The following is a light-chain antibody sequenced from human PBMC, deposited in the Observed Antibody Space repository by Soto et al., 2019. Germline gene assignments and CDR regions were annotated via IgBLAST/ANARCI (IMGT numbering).Light chain of an antibody. CDR1: QGIGND. CDR2: AAS. CDR3: QQYSTYST. Sequence: AIHMTQSPSSLSASVGDRVTITFRASQGIGNDLGWYQQKPGKAPKLLIYAASNLQSGVPSRFSGSGSGTDFTLTISGLQPEDFATYYCQQYSTYSTFGQGTRLEIK. J-gene: IGKJ5*01. V-gene: IGKV1-6*01.